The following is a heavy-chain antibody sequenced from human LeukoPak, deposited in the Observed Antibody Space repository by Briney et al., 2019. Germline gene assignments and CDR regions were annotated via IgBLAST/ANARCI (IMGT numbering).Heavy chain of an antibody. CDR3: AELGITMIGGV. V-gene: IGHV3-48*04. CDR1: GFTFNTAW. Sequence: GGSLRLSCAASGFTFNTAWMSWVRQAPGKGLEWVSYISSSGSTIYYEDSVKGRFTISRDNAKNSLYLQMNSLRAEDTAVYYCAELGITMIGGVWGKGTTVTISS. CDR2: ISSSGSTI. D-gene: IGHD3-10*02. J-gene: IGHJ6*04.